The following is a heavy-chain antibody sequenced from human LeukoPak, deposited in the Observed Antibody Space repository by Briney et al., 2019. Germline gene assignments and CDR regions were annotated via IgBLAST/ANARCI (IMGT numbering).Heavy chain of an antibody. Sequence: KTGGSLRLSCAASGFAFSTYSMNWVRQAPGKGLEWLSCISSSSTYINYTDSVKGRFTISRDNAKNSLYLQMNSLKAEDTAVYYCATLGPTGGDFTYNWFDPWGKGTLVTVSS. D-gene: IGHD2-21*02. CDR2: ISSSSTYI. V-gene: IGHV3-21*01. CDR1: GFAFSTYS. CDR3: ATLGPTGGDFTYNWFDP. J-gene: IGHJ5*02.